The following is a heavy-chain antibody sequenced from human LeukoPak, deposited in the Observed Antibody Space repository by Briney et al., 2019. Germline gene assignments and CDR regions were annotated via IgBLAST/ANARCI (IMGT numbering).Heavy chain of an antibody. CDR3: ARGRHGSGSYYTRQLFYYYMDV. V-gene: IGHV3-21*04. CDR2: ISSSSSYI. J-gene: IGHJ6*03. CDR1: GFTFSSYS. D-gene: IGHD3-10*01. Sequence: PGGSLRLSCAASGFTFSSYSMNWVRQAPGKGLEWVSSISSSSSYIYYADSVKGRFTISRDNAKNSLYLQMNSLRAEDTAVYYCARGRHGSGSYYTRQLFYYYMDVWGKGTTVTISS.